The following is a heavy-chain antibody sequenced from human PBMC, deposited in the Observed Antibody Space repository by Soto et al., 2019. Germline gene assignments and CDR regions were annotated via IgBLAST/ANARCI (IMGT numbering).Heavy chain of an antibody. CDR1: GGSISSYY. CDR2: IYYSGST. V-gene: IGHV4-59*12. J-gene: IGHJ4*02. CDR3: ARDNRSGYYFDY. Sequence: SETLSLTCTVSGGSISSYYWSWIRQPPGKGLEWIGYIYYSGSTNYNPSLKSRVTISVDTSKNQFSLKPSSVTAADTAVYYCARDNRSGYYFDYWGQGTLVTVSS. D-gene: IGHD3-22*01.